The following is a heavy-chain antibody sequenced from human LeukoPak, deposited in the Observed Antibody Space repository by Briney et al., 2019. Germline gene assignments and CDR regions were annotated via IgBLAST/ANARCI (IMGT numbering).Heavy chain of an antibody. D-gene: IGHD3-22*01. CDR3: VGHYYDGSGYLVRAFEI. J-gene: IGHJ3*02. CDR1: GFTFSSYS. V-gene: IGHV3-21*01. Sequence: PGGSLRLSCAASGFTFSSYSMNWVRLAPGKGLEWVSSISRSSTYIYYADSVKGRFTISRDNAKNSVYLQMNSLRAEDTAVYYCVGHYYDGSGYLVRAFEIWGQGTMVTASS. CDR2: ISRSSTYI.